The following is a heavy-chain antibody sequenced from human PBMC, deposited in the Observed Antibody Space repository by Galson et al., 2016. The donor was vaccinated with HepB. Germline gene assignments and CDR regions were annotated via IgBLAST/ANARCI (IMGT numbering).Heavy chain of an antibody. J-gene: IGHJ4*02. CDR3: ARILSKGGYYVGFDS. CDR2: IDWDDEK. CDR1: GFSLTTTGMC. V-gene: IGHV2-70*01. Sequence: PALVKPTQTLTLTCTFSGFSLTTTGMCVSWIRQPPGKALEWLALIDWDDEKYYSTSLQTRLTISKDTSKNQVVLTMTNMDPVDTATYYCARILSKGGYYVGFDSWGQGTLVTVSS. D-gene: IGHD3-22*01.